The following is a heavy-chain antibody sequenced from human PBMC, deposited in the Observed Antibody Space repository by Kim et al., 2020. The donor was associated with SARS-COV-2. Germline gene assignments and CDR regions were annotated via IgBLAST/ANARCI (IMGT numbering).Heavy chain of an antibody. V-gene: IGHV3-23*01. CDR3: AKSRMGYTYGKFDY. CDR1: GFTFSTYA. J-gene: IGHJ4*02. Sequence: GGSLRLSCAASGFTFSTYAMSWVRQAPGKGLEWVSGISASGGSTFYADSVKGRFAISRDTSKNTLYLQMSSLRAEDTAVYYCAKSRMGYTYGKFDYWGQGTLVTVSS. CDR2: ISASGGST. D-gene: IGHD5-18*01.